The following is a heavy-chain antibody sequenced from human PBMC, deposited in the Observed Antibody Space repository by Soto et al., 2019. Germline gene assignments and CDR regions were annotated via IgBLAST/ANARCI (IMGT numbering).Heavy chain of an antibody. CDR2: IYYSGST. V-gene: IGHV4-39*01. CDR1: GGPITYGDYY. J-gene: IGHJ4*02. D-gene: IGHD2-8*01. CDR3: ARQWSDY. Sequence: SETLSLTCSVSGGPITYGDYYWGWIRQPPGKGLEWIGSIYYSGSTYYNPSLKSRVTISVDTSKNQFSLKLSSVTAADTAVYYCARQWSDYWGQGTLVTVSS.